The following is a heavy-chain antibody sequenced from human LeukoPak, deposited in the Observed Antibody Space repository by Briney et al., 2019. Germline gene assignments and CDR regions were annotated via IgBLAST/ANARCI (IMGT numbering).Heavy chain of an antibody. J-gene: IGHJ3*02. V-gene: IGHV1-8*02. Sequence: ASVKVSCKAFGDTFNINEINWVRQATGQGLEWMGWMNPNSGNTGYAQKFQGRVTMTRNISITTAYMELTDLRSEDTAVYYCARVTAGGTWTFDIWGQGTTVTVSS. CDR2: MNPNSGNT. CDR3: ARVTAGGTWTFDI. CDR1: GDTFNINE. D-gene: IGHD6-13*01.